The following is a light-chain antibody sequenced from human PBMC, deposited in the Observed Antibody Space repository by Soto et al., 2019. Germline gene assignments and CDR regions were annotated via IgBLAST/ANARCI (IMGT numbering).Light chain of an antibody. V-gene: IGKV3-20*01. J-gene: IGKJ1*01. CDR1: QSVSSSY. Sequence: EIELTQSPGTLSFSPGERATPSCRASQSVSSSYLAWYQQKPGQAPRLLIYGASSRATGIPDRFSGSGSGTDFTLTISRLEPEDFAVYYCQQYGSSPWTFGQGTKVDIK. CDR2: GAS. CDR3: QQYGSSPWT.